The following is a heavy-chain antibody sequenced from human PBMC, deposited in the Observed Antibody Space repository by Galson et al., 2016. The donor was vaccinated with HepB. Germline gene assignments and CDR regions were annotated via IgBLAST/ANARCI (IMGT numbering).Heavy chain of an antibody. J-gene: IGHJ4*02. CDR3: AREMPVAAAAAFDF. CDR2: IWHDGSNK. Sequence: SLRLSCAASEFTFSTYGMHWVRQAPGKGLEWVALIWHDGSNKYYADSVKGRFTISRDNPKNTLYLQMNSLKVEDTAVYYCAREMPVAAAAAFDFWGRGTLVTVSS. D-gene: IGHD6-13*01. V-gene: IGHV3-33*01. CDR1: EFTFSTYG.